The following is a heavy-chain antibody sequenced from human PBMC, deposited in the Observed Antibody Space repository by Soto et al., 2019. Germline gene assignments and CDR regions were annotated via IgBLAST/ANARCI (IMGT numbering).Heavy chain of an antibody. CDR1: GGSIISYY. V-gene: IGHV4-59*01. Sequence: SETLSLTCIVSGGSIISYYWSWIRQTPGKGLEWIGHIYYSGSTNYNPSLKSRVTISVDTSKNHFSLKLSSVTAADTAVYYCARGNEMTTVSHWGQGTLVTVSS. D-gene: IGHD4-17*01. J-gene: IGHJ4*02. CDR3: ARGNEMTTVSH. CDR2: IYYSGST.